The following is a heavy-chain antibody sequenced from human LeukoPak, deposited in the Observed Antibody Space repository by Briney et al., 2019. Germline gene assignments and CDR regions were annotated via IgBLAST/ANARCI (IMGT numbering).Heavy chain of an antibody. CDR2: IKQDGSEK. J-gene: IGHJ6*03. Sequence: PGGSLRLSCAAPGFTFSSYWMSWVRQAPGRGLEWVANIKQDGSEKYYVDSVKGRFTISRDNAKNSLYLQMNSLRAEDTAVYYCASSAAARYYYYYMDVWGKGTTVTVSS. D-gene: IGHD6-6*01. V-gene: IGHV3-7*01. CDR1: GFTFSSYW. CDR3: ASSAAARYYYYYMDV.